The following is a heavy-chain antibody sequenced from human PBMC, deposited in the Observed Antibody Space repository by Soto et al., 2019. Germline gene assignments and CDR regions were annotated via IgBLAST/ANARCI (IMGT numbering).Heavy chain of an antibody. V-gene: IGHV3-30-3*01. CDR2: ISYDGSNK. CDR3: ARGFTSDAGHVFDI. CDR1: GFTFSSYA. J-gene: IGHJ3*02. Sequence: PGRSLRLSCAASGFTFSSYAMHWVRQAPGKGLEWVAVISYDGSNKYYADSVKGRFTISRDNSKNTLYLQMNSLRAEDTAVYYCARGFTSDAGHVFDIWAQGTLDTGSS. D-gene: IGHD3-3*01.